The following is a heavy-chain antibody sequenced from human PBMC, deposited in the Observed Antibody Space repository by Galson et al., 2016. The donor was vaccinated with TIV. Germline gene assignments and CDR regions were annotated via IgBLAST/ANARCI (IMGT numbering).Heavy chain of an antibody. Sequence: SLRLSCAASGFNFNNYWMHWVRQAPGMGLVWVSRINSDGSTISYVDSVTDRFTISRDNAKNTLFLQMNSLRAEDTAVYYCARTHDIALTPFDIWGQGTMVAVSS. CDR1: GFNFNNYW. J-gene: IGHJ3*02. D-gene: IGHD5-12*01. CDR2: INSDGSTI. V-gene: IGHV3-74*01. CDR3: ARTHDIALTPFDI.